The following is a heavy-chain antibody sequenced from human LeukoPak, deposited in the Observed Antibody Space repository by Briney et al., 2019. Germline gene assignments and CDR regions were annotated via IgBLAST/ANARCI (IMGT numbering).Heavy chain of an antibody. D-gene: IGHD2-8*01. Sequence: HSGGSLRLSCAASGFTFSSYAMSWVRQAPGKGLEWVSAIGTSGGSTYYADSVKGRFTISRDNSKNVLYLQMNRLRAEDTAVYSCAKDICTSPKCLFYFDSWGQGTLVTVSS. CDR3: AKDICTSPKCLFYFDS. J-gene: IGHJ4*02. CDR2: IGTSGGST. V-gene: IGHV3-23*01. CDR1: GFTFSSYA.